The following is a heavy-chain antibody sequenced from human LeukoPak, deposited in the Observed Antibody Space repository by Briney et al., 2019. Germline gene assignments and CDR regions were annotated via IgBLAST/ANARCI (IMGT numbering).Heavy chain of an antibody. V-gene: IGHV4-34*01. Sequence: PSETLSLTCAVYGGSYSGYYWSWIRQPPGKGLEWIGEINHSGSTNYNPSLKSRVTISVDTSKNQFSLKLSSVTAADTAVYYCARHGPRSKRYIGSFDYWGQGTLVTVSS. CDR3: ARHGPRSKRYIGSFDY. CDR2: INHSGST. CDR1: GGSYSGYY. D-gene: IGHD1-26*01. J-gene: IGHJ4*02.